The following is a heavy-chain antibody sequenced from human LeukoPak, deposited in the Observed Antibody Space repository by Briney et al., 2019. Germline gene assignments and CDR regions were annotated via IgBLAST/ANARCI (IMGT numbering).Heavy chain of an antibody. CDR3: AIDEPNYAPYDFDY. Sequence: GGSLRLSCAASGFTFSGSAIHWVRQAPGKGLEWVGRIKSKVDGETTDYAAPVKGRFTISRDDSNNMVYLQMNSLKIEDTAVYYCAIDEPNYAPYDFDYWGQGTLVTVSS. J-gene: IGHJ4*02. V-gene: IGHV3-15*01. CDR1: GFTFSGSA. D-gene: IGHD4/OR15-4a*01. CDR2: IKSKVDGETT.